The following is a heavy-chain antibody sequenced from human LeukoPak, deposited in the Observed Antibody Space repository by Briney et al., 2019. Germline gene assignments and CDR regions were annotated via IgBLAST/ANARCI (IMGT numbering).Heavy chain of an antibody. CDR1: GFTFDDYA. Sequence: GGSLRLSCAASGFTFDDYAMHWVRQAPGKGLEWVSGISWNSGSIGYADSVKGRFTISRDNAKNSLYLQMSSLRAEDTAVYYCATVPGARTYYYYMGVWGKGTTVTVSS. D-gene: IGHD2-2*01. CDR3: ATVPGARTYYYYMGV. V-gene: IGHV3-9*01. J-gene: IGHJ6*03. CDR2: ISWNSGSI.